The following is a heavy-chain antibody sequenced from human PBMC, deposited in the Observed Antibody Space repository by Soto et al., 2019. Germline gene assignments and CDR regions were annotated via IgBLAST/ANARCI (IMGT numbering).Heavy chain of an antibody. CDR1: VFTFSSYA. CDR2: ISGSGGST. V-gene: IGHV3-23*01. J-gene: IGHJ5*02. Sequence: GGSLRLSCAASVFTFSSYAMSWVRQAPGKGLEWVSAISGSGGSTYYADSVKGRFTISRDNSKNTLYLQMNSLRAEDTAVYYCAKDLYYYGSGNWFDPWGQGTLVTVSS. D-gene: IGHD3-10*01. CDR3: AKDLYYYGSGNWFDP.